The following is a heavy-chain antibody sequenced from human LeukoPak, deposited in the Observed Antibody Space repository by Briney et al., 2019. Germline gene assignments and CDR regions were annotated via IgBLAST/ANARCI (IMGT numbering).Heavy chain of an antibody. CDR2: INPNSDGT. V-gene: IGHV1-2*06. D-gene: IGHD3-22*01. CDR3: ARWNRDYYDSSGYYDLNDY. J-gene: IGHJ4*02. CDR1: GYTFTGYY. Sequence: GASVKVSCKASGYTFTGYYMHWVRQAPGQGLEWMGRINPNSDGTNYAQKFQGRVTMTRDTSISTAYMELSRLRSDDTAVYYCARWNRDYYDSSGYYDLNDYWGQGTLVTVSS.